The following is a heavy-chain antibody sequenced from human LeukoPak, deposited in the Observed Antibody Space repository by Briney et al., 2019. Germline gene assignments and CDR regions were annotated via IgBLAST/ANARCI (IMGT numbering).Heavy chain of an antibody. CDR2: IYHSGST. V-gene: IGHV4-4*02. J-gene: IGHJ5*02. Sequence: SGTLSLTCAVSGGSISSSNWWSWVRQPPGKGLEWIGEIYHSGSTNYNPSLKSRVTISVDTSKNQFSLKLSSVTAADTAVYYCARHPSGRMWLQQGGWFDPWGQGTLVTVSS. CDR3: ARHPSGRMWLQQGGWFDP. D-gene: IGHD5-24*01. CDR1: GGSISSSNW.